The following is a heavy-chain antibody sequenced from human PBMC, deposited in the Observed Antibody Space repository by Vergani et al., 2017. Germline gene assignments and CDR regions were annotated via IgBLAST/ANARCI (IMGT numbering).Heavy chain of an antibody. CDR1: GGTFSSYA. J-gene: IGHJ6*02. CDR2: IIPIFGTA. CDR3: ACRYYYDSSGYSRGYYYGMDV. D-gene: IGHD3-22*01. Sequence: QVQLVQSGAEVKKPGSSVKVSCKASGGTFSSYAISWVRQAPGQGLEWMGGIIPIFGTANYAQKFQGRVTITADESTSTAYMELSSLSSEDTAVYYCACRYYYDSSGYSRGYYYGMDVWGQGTTVTVSS. V-gene: IGHV1-69*01.